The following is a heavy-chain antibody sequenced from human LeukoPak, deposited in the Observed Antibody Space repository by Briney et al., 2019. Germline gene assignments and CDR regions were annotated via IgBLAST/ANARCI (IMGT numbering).Heavy chain of an antibody. J-gene: IGHJ3*02. CDR2: ISSSGSSI. V-gene: IGHV3-48*03. Sequence: GGSLRLSCAASGFTFSSYELNWVRQTPGKGLEWVSYISSSGSSIYYADPVKGRFTISGDNAKNSLRLQMNSLRAEDTAVYYCARQYYYDTSGYDAFDIWGQGTMVTVSS. CDR1: GFTFSSYE. D-gene: IGHD3-22*01. CDR3: ARQYYYDTSGYDAFDI.